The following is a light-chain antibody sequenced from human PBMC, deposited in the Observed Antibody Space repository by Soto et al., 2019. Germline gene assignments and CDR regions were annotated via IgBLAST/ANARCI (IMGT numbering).Light chain of an antibody. Sequence: LSASIGAKVTINCRASQSISTYVTWYQQKPGEAPKLLIYAASNLQSGVPSRFSGSGSGTDFTLTISSLQSEDFAVYYCQQYNVWPGWTFGQGTKVDIK. J-gene: IGKJ1*01. CDR1: QSISTY. V-gene: IGKV1-39*01. CDR3: QQYNVWPGWT. CDR2: AAS.